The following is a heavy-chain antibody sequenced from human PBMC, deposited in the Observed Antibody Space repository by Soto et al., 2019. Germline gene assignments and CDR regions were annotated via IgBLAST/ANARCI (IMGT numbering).Heavy chain of an antibody. CDR2: IIPIFDTA. CDR1: GGTFSSYA. Sequence: PVKASCKAPGGTFSSYAISWVRHAPGQGLEWMGGIIPIFDTANYAQKFQGRVTITADESTSTAYMELSSLRSEDTAVYYCARHDCISSSCYYYYYYGMDVWGQGTTVTVSS. J-gene: IGHJ6*02. D-gene: IGHD2-2*01. CDR3: ARHDCISSSCYYYYYYGMDV. V-gene: IGHV1-69*13.